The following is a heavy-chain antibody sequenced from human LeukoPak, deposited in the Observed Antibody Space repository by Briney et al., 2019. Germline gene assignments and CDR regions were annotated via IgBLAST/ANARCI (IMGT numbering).Heavy chain of an antibody. CDR3: ARALSRGYSYGYYNYYYMDV. J-gene: IGHJ6*03. Sequence: SETLSLTCTVSGGSISSYYWSWIRQPPGKGLEWIGYIYYSGSTNYNPSLKSRVTLSLDTSKNQFSLKLSSVNAADTAVYYCARALSRGYSYGYYNYYYMDVWGKGTTVTVSS. V-gene: IGHV4-59*01. CDR2: IYYSGST. D-gene: IGHD5-18*01. CDR1: GGSISSYY.